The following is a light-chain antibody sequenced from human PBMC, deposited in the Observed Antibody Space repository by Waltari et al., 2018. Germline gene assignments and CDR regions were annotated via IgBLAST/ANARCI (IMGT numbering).Light chain of an antibody. CDR2: SSI. CDR3: AAWDDSLTLVV. CDR1: SSNIGRNS. Sequence: QSVLTQPPSASGTPGQRVTISCSGTSSNIGRNSVNWYQQLPGMAPKLLIYSSIQGPSGVPDGFSAPKSGTSATLAISGPQSEDEADYYCAAWDDSLTLVVFGGGTKLTVL. J-gene: IGLJ2*01. V-gene: IGLV1-44*01.